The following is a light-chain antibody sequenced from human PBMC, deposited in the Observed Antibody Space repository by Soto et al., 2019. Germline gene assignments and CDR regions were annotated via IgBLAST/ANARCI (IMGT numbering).Light chain of an antibody. CDR3: QQLNSYPSIT. J-gene: IGKJ5*01. CDR1: QVISSY. V-gene: IGKV1-9*01. CDR2: AAS. Sequence: IQLTQSPSSLSASVGDRFTITCLSSQVISSYLAWYQQKPGKAPKLLIYAASTLQSGVPSRFSGSGSGTDFTLTISSLQPEDFATYYCQQLNSYPSITFGQGTRLEI.